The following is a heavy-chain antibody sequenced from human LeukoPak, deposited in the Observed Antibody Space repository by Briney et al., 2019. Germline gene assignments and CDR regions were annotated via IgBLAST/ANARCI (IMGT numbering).Heavy chain of an antibody. CDR3: ASDRSYDKGPLDY. D-gene: IGHD3-22*01. Sequence: ASVKVSCKASGGTFSSHGFSWVRQAPGRGLEWMGWINPNSGDTKYGQKFQGWVTMTRDTSISTAYMELSRLTSGDTAVYYCASDRSYDKGPLDYWGQGTLVTVSS. CDR1: GGTFSSHG. CDR2: INPNSGDT. J-gene: IGHJ4*02. V-gene: IGHV1-2*04.